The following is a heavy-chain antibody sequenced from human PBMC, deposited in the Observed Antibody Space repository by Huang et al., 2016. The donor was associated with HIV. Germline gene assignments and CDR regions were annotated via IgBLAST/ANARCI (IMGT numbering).Heavy chain of an antibody. V-gene: IGHV3-74*01. Sequence: EEHLVESGGGLVQPGGSLSLSCEASGFKFSNYWMQWVRQAPGKGLMWVSSIKMDGRTTDYADSVKGLFTISRDNAKNTLYLQMSSLTAEDTAIYYCARAGGFEIWGQGTVVTVSS. CDR1: GFKFSNYW. CDR3: ARAGGFEI. J-gene: IGHJ3*02. CDR2: IKMDGRTT. D-gene: IGHD2-15*01.